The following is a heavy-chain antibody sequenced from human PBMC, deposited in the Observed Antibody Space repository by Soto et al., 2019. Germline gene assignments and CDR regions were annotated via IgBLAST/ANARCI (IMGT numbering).Heavy chain of an antibody. Sequence: SETLSLTCTVSGGSISSYYWSWIRQPPGKGLEWIGYIYYSGSTNYNPSLKSRVTISVDTSKNQFSLKLSSVTAADTAVYYCARVSLNGLEGLGYYYYYMDVWGKGTTVTVSS. V-gene: IGHV4-59*01. CDR2: IYYSGST. D-gene: IGHD3-16*02. J-gene: IGHJ6*03. CDR1: GGSISSYY. CDR3: ARVSLNGLEGLGYYYYYMDV.